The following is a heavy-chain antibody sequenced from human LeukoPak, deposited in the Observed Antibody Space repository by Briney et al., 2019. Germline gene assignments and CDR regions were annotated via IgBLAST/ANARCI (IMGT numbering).Heavy chain of an antibody. V-gene: IGHV1-69*06. CDR1: GYTLTELS. CDR3: ARSPREYVTPYYFDY. D-gene: IGHD2-15*01. CDR2: IIPIFGTA. Sequence: GASVKVSCKVSGYTLTELSMHWVRQAPGQGLEWMGGIIPIFGTANYAQKFQGRVTITADKSTSTAYMELSSLRSEDTAVYYCARSPREYVTPYYFDYWGQGTLVTVSS. J-gene: IGHJ4*02.